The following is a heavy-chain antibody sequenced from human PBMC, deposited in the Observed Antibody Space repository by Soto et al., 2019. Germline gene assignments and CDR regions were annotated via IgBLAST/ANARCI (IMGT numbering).Heavy chain of an antibody. Sequence: PSETLSLTCTVSGGSISNYYWSWIRQPPGKGLQWIGYIFSSGSTNYNPSLKSRVTISVDTSKNQFSLNLSSVTAADTAVYYCARVGYYYDSSGYYLSFDYWGQRTLVTVSS. CDR2: IFSSGST. CDR3: ARVGYYYDSSGYYLSFDY. D-gene: IGHD3-22*01. J-gene: IGHJ4*02. CDR1: GGSISNYY. V-gene: IGHV4-59*08.